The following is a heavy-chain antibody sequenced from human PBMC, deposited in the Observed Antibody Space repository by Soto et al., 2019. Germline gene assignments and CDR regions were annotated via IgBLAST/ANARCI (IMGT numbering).Heavy chain of an antibody. V-gene: IGHV1-18*01. Sequence: ASVKVSCKASGYTFTSYGISWVRQAPGQGLEWMGWISAYNGNTNYAQKLQGRVTMTTDTSTSTAYMELRSLRSDDTAVYYCARDRLSVNIYSGMDVGGKGTTVTVSS. CDR3: ARDRLSVNIYSGMDV. D-gene: IGHD3-16*01. CDR2: ISAYNGNT. CDR1: GYTFTSYG. J-gene: IGHJ6*04.